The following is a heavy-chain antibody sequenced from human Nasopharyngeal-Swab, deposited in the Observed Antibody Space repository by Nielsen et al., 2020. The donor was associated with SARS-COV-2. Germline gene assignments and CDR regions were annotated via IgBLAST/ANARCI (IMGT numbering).Heavy chain of an antibody. D-gene: IGHD6-6*01. CDR2: VYYGGNT. J-gene: IGHJ6*02. V-gene: IGHV4-39*01. CDR3: AGLAAHGYFYYYYGMDV. Sequence: RQAPGKGLEWIGSVYYGGNTYYNPSLKSRVTISVDTSKNQFSLKLASVTAADTAVYYCAGLAAHGYFYYYYGMDVWGQGTTVTVSS.